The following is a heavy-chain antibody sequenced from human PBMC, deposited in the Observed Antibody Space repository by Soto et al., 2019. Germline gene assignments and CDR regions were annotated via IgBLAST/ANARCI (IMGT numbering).Heavy chain of an antibody. CDR1: GGSISSGGYY. Sequence: PSETLSLTCAVSGGSISSGGYYWSWIRQHPGKGLEWIGYIYYSGSTYYNPSLKSRVTISVDTSKNQFSLKLSSVTAADTAVYYCARGVGYCSGGSCYPKRIDYWGQGTLVTVSS. V-gene: IGHV4-31*11. CDR2: IYYSGST. D-gene: IGHD2-15*01. CDR3: ARGVGYCSGGSCYPKRIDY. J-gene: IGHJ4*02.